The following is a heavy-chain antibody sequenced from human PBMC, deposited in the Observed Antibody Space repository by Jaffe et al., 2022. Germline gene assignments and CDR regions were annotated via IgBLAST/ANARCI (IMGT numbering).Heavy chain of an antibody. V-gene: IGHV4-61*01. D-gene: IGHD3-3*01. CDR2: IYYSGST. CDR3: ARDPGLYYDFWSGPFDP. Sequence: QVQLQESGPGLVKPSETLSLTCTVSGGSVSSGSYYWSWIRQPPGKGLEWIGYIYYSGSTNYNPSLKSRVTISVDTSKNQFSLKLSSVTAADTAVYYCARDPGLYYDFWSGPFDPWGQGTLVTVSS. CDR1: GGSVSSGSYY. J-gene: IGHJ5*02.